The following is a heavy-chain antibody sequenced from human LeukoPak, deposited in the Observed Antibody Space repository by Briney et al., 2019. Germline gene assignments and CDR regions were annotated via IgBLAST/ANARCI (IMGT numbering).Heavy chain of an antibody. V-gene: IGHV1-69*06. D-gene: IGHD5-18*01. J-gene: IGHJ3*02. CDR2: IIPIFGTA. Sequence: GASVKVSCKASGGTFSSYAISWVRQAPGQGLEWKGGIIPIFGTANYAQKFQGRVTITADKSTSTAYMELSSPRSEDTAVYYCARGGYSYGSNAFDIWGQGTMVTVSS. CDR1: GGTFSSYA. CDR3: ARGGYSYGSNAFDI.